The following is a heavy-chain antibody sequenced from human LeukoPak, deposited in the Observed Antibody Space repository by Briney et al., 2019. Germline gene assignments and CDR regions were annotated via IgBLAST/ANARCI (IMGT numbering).Heavy chain of an antibody. Sequence: GASVKVSCKASGYTFTSYGISWVRQAPGQGLEWMGWINPNSGGTNYARKFQGRVTMTRDTSISTAYMELSRLRSDDTAVYYCARRTYYDFWSGYGVDYWGQGTLVTVSS. CDR2: INPNSGGT. J-gene: IGHJ4*02. D-gene: IGHD3-3*01. CDR1: GYTFTSYG. V-gene: IGHV1-2*02. CDR3: ARRTYYDFWSGYGVDY.